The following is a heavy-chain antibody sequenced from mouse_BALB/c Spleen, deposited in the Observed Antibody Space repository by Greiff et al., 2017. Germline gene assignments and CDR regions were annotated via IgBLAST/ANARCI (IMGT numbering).Heavy chain of an antibody. J-gene: IGHJ2*01. CDR2: ISYDGSN. CDR1: GYSITSGYY. D-gene: IGHD2-3*01. Sequence: VQLKESGPGLVKPSQSLSLTCSVTGYSITSGYYWNWIRQFPGNKLEWMGYISYDGSNNYNPSLKNRISITRDTSKNQFFLKLNSVTTEDTATYYCAREEGWLLLDYWGQGTTLTVSS. CDR3: AREEGWLLLDY. V-gene: IGHV3-6*02.